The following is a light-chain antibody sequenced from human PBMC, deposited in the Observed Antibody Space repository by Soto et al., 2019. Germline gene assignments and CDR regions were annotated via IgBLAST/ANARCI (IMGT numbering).Light chain of an antibody. CDR3: QQYGSAAS. Sequence: EIVLTQSPGTLSLSPGERATLSCRASQSVSSNYLAWYQQKPGQAPRLLIYGASRRATGIPDRFSGSGSGTDFNLTVSRLEPEDFAVYFCQQYGSAASFGQGTKVEIK. J-gene: IGKJ1*01. CDR1: QSVSSNY. CDR2: GAS. V-gene: IGKV3-20*01.